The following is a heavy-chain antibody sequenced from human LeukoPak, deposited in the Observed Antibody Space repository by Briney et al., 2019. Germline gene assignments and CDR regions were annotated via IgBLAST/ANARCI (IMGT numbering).Heavy chain of an antibody. J-gene: IGHJ2*01. CDR1: GFTFSSYA. CDR2: ISGSGGST. V-gene: IGHV3-23*01. CDR3: EKVLTKQSLVPGWYYYDSSGPGWYFDL. D-gene: IGHD3-22*01. Sequence: GGSLRLSCAASGFTFSSYAMSWVRQAPGKGLEWVSAISGSGGSTYYADSVKGRFTISRDNSKNTLYLQMNSLRAEDTAVYYCEKVLTKQSLVPGWYYYDSSGPGWYFDLGGRGPLVTVPS.